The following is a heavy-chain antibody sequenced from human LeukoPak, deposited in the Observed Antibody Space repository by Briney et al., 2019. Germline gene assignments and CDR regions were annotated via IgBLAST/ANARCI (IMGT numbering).Heavy chain of an antibody. J-gene: IGHJ5*02. CDR2: IRYDGSNK. D-gene: IGHD1-26*01. Sequence: PGGSLRLSCAASGFTFSSYGMHWVRQAPGKGLEWVAFIRYDGSNKYYADPVKGRFTISRDNSKNTLYLQMNSLRAEDTAVYYCAKSKIIVGARNNWFDPWGQGTLVTVSS. CDR1: GFTFSSYG. V-gene: IGHV3-30*02. CDR3: AKSKIIVGARNNWFDP.